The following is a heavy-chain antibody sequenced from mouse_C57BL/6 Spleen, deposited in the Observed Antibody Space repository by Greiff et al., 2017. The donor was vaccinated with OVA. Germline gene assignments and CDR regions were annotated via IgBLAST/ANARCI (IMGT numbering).Heavy chain of an antibody. CDR3: AGIGFSRWYFDV. V-gene: IGHV1-61*01. Sequence: QVQLQQPGAELVRPGSSVKLSCKASGYTFTSYWMDWVKQRPGQGLEWIGNIYPSDSETHFNQKFKDKATLTVDKSSSTAYIQLSSLTSEDSAVYYGAGIGFSRWYFDVWGTGTTVTVSS. CDR2: IYPSDSET. J-gene: IGHJ1*03. CDR1: GYTFTSYW.